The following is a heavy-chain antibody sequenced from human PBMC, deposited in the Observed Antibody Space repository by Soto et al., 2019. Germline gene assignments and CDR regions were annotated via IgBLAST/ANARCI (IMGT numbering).Heavy chain of an antibody. V-gene: IGHV3-48*01. D-gene: IGHD3-22*01. CDR3: LKEGYYYDSSGYYYGWFDP. Sequence: GGSLRLSCAASGFTFSSYSMNWVRQAPGKGLEWVSYISSSSSTIYYADSVKGRFTISRDNAKNSLYLQMNSLRAEDTAVYYCLKEGYYYDSSGYYYGWFDPWGQGTLVTVSS. J-gene: IGHJ5*02. CDR1: GFTFSSYS. CDR2: ISSSSSTI.